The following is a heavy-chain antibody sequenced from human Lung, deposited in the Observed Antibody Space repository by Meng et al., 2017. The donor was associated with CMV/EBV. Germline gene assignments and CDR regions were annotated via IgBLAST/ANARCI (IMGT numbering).Heavy chain of an antibody. CDR2: IWYDGSNE. CDR3: AKDSSRSTWYGPDDYSGMDV. CDR1: GFSFSSYG. V-gene: IGHV3-33*06. Sequence: SCEASGFSFSSYGMHWVRQAPGKGLEWVAVIWYDGSNENYGESVKGRFTISRDYSKNMLYLQMNSLRAEDTAVYYCAKDSSRSTWYGPDDYSGMDVWGQGNXVNGAS. D-gene: IGHD6-13*01. J-gene: IGHJ6*02.